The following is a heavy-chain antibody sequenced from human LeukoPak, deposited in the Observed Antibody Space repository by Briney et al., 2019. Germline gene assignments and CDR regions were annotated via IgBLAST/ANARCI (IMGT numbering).Heavy chain of an antibody. CDR1: GYTFTSYA. CDR3: ARDIAAAGYLFDY. CDR2: INAGNGNT. V-gene: IGHV1-3*01. Sequence: APVKVSCKASGYTFTSYAMHWVRQAPGQRLEWMGWINAGNGNTKYSQKFQGRVTITRDTSASTAYMELSSLRSEDTAVYYCARDIAAAGYLFDYWGQGTLVTVSS. J-gene: IGHJ4*02. D-gene: IGHD6-13*01.